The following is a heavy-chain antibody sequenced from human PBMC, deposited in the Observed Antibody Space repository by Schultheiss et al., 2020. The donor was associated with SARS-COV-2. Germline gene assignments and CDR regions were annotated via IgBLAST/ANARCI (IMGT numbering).Heavy chain of an antibody. CDR3: ARGSSSSWYGIQPFDY. D-gene: IGHD6-13*01. V-gene: IGHV1-2*02. CDR2: INPNSGGT. CDR1: GYTFTGYY. J-gene: IGHJ4*02. Sequence: ASVKVSCKASGYTFTGYYMHWVRQAPGQGLEWMGWINPNSGGTNYAQKFQGRLTMTTDTSTNTAYMELRSLRSDDTAVYYCARGSSSSWYGIQPFDYWGQGTLVTGSS.